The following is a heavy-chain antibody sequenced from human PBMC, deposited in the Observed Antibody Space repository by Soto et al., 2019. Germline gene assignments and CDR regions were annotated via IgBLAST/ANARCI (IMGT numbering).Heavy chain of an antibody. Sequence: ETLSLTCPVSGASISNYYWNWIRQPPGKGLEWIGYIYYSGSTNYNPSLKSRVTISVDTSKNQFSLRLTSVTAADTAVYYCARAQDIVATIYDYWGQGTLVTVYS. D-gene: IGHD5-12*01. V-gene: IGHV4-59*01. CDR3: ARAQDIVATIYDY. CDR2: IYYSGST. CDR1: GASISNYY. J-gene: IGHJ4*02.